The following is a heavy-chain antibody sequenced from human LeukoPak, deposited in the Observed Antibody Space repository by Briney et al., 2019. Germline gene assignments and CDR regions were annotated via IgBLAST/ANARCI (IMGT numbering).Heavy chain of an antibody. Sequence: SETLSLTCTVSGASITSYYWNWIRQPPGKGLEWIGYIYYSGSTNYNPSLKSRVTISVDTSKNQFSLKLSSVTAADTAVYYCARGDGYSYGRRFDYWGQGTLVTVSS. CDR2: IYYSGST. D-gene: IGHD5-18*01. V-gene: IGHV4-59*01. CDR3: ARGDGYSYGRRFDY. J-gene: IGHJ4*02. CDR1: GASITSYY.